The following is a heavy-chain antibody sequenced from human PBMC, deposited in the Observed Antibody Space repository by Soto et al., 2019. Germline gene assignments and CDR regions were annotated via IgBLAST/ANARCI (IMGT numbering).Heavy chain of an antibody. Sequence: QVQPQESGPGLVKPSETLSLTCTVSGGSVSSGSYYWSWIRQPPGKGLEWIGYIYYSGSTNYNPSLKSRVTISVDTSKNQFSLKLSSVTTADTAVYYCARGYQTFDYWGQGTLVTVSS. CDR1: GGSVSSGSYY. CDR3: ARGYQTFDY. D-gene: IGHD2-2*01. CDR2: IYYSGST. J-gene: IGHJ4*02. V-gene: IGHV4-61*01.